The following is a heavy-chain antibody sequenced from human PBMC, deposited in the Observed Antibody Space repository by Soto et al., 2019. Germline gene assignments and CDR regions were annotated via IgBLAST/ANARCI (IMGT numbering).Heavy chain of an antibody. V-gene: IGHV3-43D*03. CDR3: AKDISPWYDGSGSYYYYYGMDV. Sequence: GGSLRLSCAASGFTFDDYAMHWVRQAPGKGLEWVSLISWDGGSTYYADSVKGRFTISRDNSKNSLYLQMNSLRAEDTALYYCAKDISPWYDGSGSYYYYYGMDVWGQGTTVTISS. J-gene: IGHJ6*02. CDR1: GFTFDDYA. D-gene: IGHD3-10*01. CDR2: ISWDGGST.